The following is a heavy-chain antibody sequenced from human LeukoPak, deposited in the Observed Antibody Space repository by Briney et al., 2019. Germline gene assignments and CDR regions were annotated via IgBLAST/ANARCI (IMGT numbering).Heavy chain of an antibody. CDR3: ARVVFSGMDV. CDR2: ISGDTCHI. J-gene: IGHJ6*02. V-gene: IGHV3-21*01. Sequence: GVAVRLSCAASGFTFSDYFINWVRQAPGKGLEWVSSISGDTCHIYYADSVKGRFTISRDNAKNSLYLQTNSLRADDTAVYYCARVVFSGMDVWGLGTTVTVSS. D-gene: IGHD3-16*01. CDR1: GFTFSDYF.